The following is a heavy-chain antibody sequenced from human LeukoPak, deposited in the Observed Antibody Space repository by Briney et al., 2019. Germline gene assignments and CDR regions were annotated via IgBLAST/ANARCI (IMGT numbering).Heavy chain of an antibody. Sequence: SETLSLTCTVSGGSISSYYWSWIRQPAGKGLEWIGRIYTSGSTNYNPSLKSRVTMSVDTSKNQFSLKLSSVTAADTAVYYCARDGGYSYGLYYYYYGMDVWGQGTLVTVSS. D-gene: IGHD5-18*01. J-gene: IGHJ6*02. CDR3: ARDGGYSYGLYYYYYGMDV. CDR1: GGSISSYY. CDR2: IYTSGST. V-gene: IGHV4-4*07.